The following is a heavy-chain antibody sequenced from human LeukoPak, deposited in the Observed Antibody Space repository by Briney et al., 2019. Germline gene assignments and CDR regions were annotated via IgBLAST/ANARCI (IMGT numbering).Heavy chain of an antibody. CDR3: ARDYDFWSGYLDY. D-gene: IGHD3-3*01. J-gene: IGHJ4*02. CDR2: IKRDGSAK. V-gene: IGHV3-7*05. CDR1: GFSFNNYW. Sequence: GGSLRLSCAVSGFSFNNYWMSWVRQAPGKGLEWVANIKRDGSAKYYVDSVKGRFSISRDNAKNSLYLQMNSLRAEDTAVYYCARDYDFWSGYLDYWGQGTLVTVSS.